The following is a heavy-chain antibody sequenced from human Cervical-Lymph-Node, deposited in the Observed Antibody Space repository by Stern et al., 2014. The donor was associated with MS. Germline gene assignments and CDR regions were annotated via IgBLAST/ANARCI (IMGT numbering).Heavy chain of an antibody. J-gene: IGHJ4*02. CDR1: GFSFSRYA. CDR3: ASAYSSSHYYFDY. D-gene: IGHD6-13*01. CDR2: IWYDGSNP. Sequence: VQLVESGGGVVQPGRSLRLSCAASGFSFSRYAMHWVRPAPGKGLEWVALIWYDGSNPYYADSVTGRFTISRDNFKNTLYLQMNSRRAEDTAVYYCASAYSSSHYYFDYWGQGTLVTVSS. V-gene: IGHV3-33*01.